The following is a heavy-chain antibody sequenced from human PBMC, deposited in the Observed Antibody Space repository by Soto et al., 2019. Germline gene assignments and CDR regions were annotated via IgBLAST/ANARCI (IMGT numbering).Heavy chain of an antibody. Sequence: PSETLSLTCTVSGGSISSYYWSWIRQPPGKGLEWIGEINQSGTSNYNPSLKSRVTISVDTSKNQFSLKLSSVTAADTAVYYCARDHPGSGTINFDWWGQGTLVTVSS. CDR3: ARDHPGSGTINFDW. CDR2: INQSGTS. CDR1: GGSISSYY. J-gene: IGHJ4*02. V-gene: IGHV4-34*01. D-gene: IGHD3-10*01.